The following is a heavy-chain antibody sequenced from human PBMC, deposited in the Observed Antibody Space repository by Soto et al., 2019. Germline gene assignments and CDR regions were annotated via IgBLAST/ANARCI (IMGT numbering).Heavy chain of an antibody. Sequence: SETLSLTCAVSGASISRGGSSWSWIRQAPGTGLEWIGYIYHNGITNYNPSLKSRVTISVDKSQNQFSLSLNFVTAADTAVYYCARGLAVRGSYGLDVWGQGTTVTVS. J-gene: IGHJ6*02. CDR2: IYHNGIT. D-gene: IGHD3-10*01. CDR1: GASISRGGSS. V-gene: IGHV4-30-2*01. CDR3: ARGLAVRGSYGLDV.